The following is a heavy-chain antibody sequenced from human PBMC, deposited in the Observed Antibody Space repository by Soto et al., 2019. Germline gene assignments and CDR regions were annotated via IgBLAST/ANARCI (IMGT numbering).Heavy chain of an antibody. D-gene: IGHD2-15*01. Sequence: QVQLVQSGAEVKKPGASVKVSCKASGYTFTSYGISWVRQAPGQGLEWMGWISAYNGNTNYAQKLQGRVTMTTDTSTSTAYMELRSLRSDDTAVYYGATHDPFCSGGSCYSRGGLAIWGQGTLVTVSS. CDR2: ISAYNGNT. CDR3: ATHDPFCSGGSCYSRGGLAI. J-gene: IGHJ4*02. V-gene: IGHV1-18*01. CDR1: GYTFTSYG.